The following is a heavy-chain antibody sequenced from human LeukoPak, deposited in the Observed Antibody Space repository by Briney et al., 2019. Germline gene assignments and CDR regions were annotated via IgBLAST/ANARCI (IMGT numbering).Heavy chain of an antibody. J-gene: IGHJ5*02. D-gene: IGHD3-10*01. Sequence: GGSLRLSCAASGFTFSSYAMSWVRQAPGKGLEWVSAIRGSGGSTYYADSVKGRFTISRDNSKNTLYLQMNSLRAEDTAVYYCAKDFSPSDYYGSGSSNWFDPWGQGTLVTVSS. CDR1: GFTFSSYA. CDR3: AKDFSPSDYYGSGSSNWFDP. CDR2: IRGSGGST. V-gene: IGHV3-23*01.